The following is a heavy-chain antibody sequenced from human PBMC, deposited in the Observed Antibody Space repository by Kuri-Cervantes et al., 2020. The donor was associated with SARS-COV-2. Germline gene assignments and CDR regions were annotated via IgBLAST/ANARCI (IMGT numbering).Heavy chain of an antibody. Sequence: GGSLRLXCAASGFXFSSYWLXWVRQAPGKGLEWGXNIKQDGSEXYYVDSVKGRFAISRDNAKNSLYXXMNSLSAEDKXVYYCAREAVXMYYYDSRGXYYFDYWGQGTLVTVSS. CDR2: IKQDGSEX. CDR3: AREAVXMYYYDSRGXYYFDY. V-gene: IGHV3-7*01. CDR1: GFXFSSYW. D-gene: IGHD3-22*01. J-gene: IGHJ4*02.